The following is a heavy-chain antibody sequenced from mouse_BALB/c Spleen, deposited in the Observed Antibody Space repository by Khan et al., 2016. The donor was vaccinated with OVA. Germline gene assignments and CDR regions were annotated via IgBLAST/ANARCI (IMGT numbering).Heavy chain of an antibody. CDR2: ISCSGIT. CDR3: ARGRSY. V-gene: IGHV3-2*02. D-gene: IGHD3-3*01. Sequence: EVQLQESGPGLVKPSQSLSLTCTVTGYSITSDYAWNWIRQFPGNKLEWMGYISCSGITSYTPSLKSRISITRDTSKNQFFLQLTSLTTEDTATYDCARGRSYWGQGTLVTVSA. CDR1: GYSITSDYA. J-gene: IGHJ3*01.